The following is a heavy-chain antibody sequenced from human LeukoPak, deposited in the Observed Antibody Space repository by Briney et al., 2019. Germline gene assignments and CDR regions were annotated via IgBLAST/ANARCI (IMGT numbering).Heavy chain of an antibody. CDR2: IYYSGST. D-gene: IGHD3-9*01. Sequence: RPSETLSLTCTVSGGSISSSSYYWGWIRQPPGKGLEWIGSIYYSGSTYYNPSLKSRVTISVDTSKNQFSLKLSSVTAADTAVYYCARGGGYFDWLFTWGQGTLVTVSS. J-gene: IGHJ4*02. CDR3: ARGGGYFDWLFT. CDR1: GGSISSSSYY. V-gene: IGHV4-39*07.